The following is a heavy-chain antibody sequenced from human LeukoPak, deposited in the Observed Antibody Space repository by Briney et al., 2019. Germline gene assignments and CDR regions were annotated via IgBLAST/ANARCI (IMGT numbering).Heavy chain of an antibody. Sequence: PGGSLRLSCAASGFTFSTYAMSWVRQAPGKGLEWVSGNGASGETTYYADSVKGRFTISRDNSKNTLHLQMNSLRAEDTAVYYCAKAPVGWLRPLDYWGQGAQVTVSS. D-gene: IGHD5-12*01. V-gene: IGHV3-23*01. CDR2: NGASGETT. J-gene: IGHJ4*02. CDR1: GFTFSTYA. CDR3: AKAPVGWLRPLDY.